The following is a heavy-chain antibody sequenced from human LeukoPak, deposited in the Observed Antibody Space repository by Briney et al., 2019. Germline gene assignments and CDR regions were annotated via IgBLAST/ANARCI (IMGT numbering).Heavy chain of an antibody. CDR3: AKDPSEGGTSGWDDAFDI. D-gene: IGHD2-2*01. CDR1: GFTFSSYA. CDR2: ISGSGGST. Sequence: GGSLRLSCAASGFTFSSYAMSWVRQAPGKGLEWVSAISGSGGSTYYADSVKGRITISRDNSKNTLYLQMNSLRAEDTAVYYCAKDPSEGGTSGWDDAFDIWGQGTMVTVSS. V-gene: IGHV3-23*01. J-gene: IGHJ3*02.